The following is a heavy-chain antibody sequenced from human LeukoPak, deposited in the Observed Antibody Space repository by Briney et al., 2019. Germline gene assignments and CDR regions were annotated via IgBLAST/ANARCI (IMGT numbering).Heavy chain of an antibody. J-gene: IGHJ4*02. D-gene: IGHD5-18*01. CDR3: ARQGGVQLSLRYFDY. CDR2: IYYSGST. Sequence: PSETLSLTCTVSGGSISSSSYYWGWIRQPPGKGLEWIGSIYYSGSTYYNPSLKSRVTISVDTSKNQFSLKLSSVTAADTAVYYCARQGGVQLSLRYFDYWGQGTLVTVSS. V-gene: IGHV4-39*01. CDR1: GGSISSSSYY.